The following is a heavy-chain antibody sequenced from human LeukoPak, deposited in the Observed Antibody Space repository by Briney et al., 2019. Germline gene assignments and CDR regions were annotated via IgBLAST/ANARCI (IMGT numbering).Heavy chain of an antibody. CDR3: ATDYSRSSSPTLAFDY. J-gene: IGHJ4*02. CDR2: IYSGGST. Sequence: GGSLRLSCAASEFTVSNNYMSWVRQAPGKGLEWVSVIYSGGSTYYPDSVKGRFTISRDNSKNTLYLQMNSLRPEDTALYYCATDYSRSSSPTLAFDYWGQGTLVTVSS. CDR1: EFTVSNNY. V-gene: IGHV3-66*02. D-gene: IGHD6-6*01.